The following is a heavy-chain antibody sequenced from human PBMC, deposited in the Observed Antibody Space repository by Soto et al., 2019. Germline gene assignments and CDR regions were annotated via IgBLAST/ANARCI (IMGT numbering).Heavy chain of an antibody. CDR2: MYYSGNTNYNT. V-gene: IGHV4-59*01. CDR3: ARGSCTHNRCHNWFDP. CDR1: GGSITSYY. Sequence: KPSETLSLTCTVSGGSITSYYCSWIRQPPWKGLEWIGYMYYSGNTNYNTNYNPSLKRRVTISVDTSKNQFCMKLVSMTPPYTAVYYCARGSCTHNRCHNWFDPWVQGILVTVSA. D-gene: IGHD2-8*01. J-gene: IGHJ5*02.